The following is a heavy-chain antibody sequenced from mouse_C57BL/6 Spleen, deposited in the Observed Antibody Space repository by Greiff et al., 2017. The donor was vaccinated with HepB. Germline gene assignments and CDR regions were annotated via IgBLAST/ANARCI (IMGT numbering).Heavy chain of an antibody. J-gene: IGHJ4*01. V-gene: IGHV5-9-1*02. CDR1: GFTFSSYA. Sequence: EVKLVESGEGLVKPGGSLKLSCAASGFTFSSYAMSWVRQTPEKRLEWVAYISSGGDYIYYADTVKGRFTISRDNARNTLYLQMSSLKSEDTAMYYCTRDPPIIYYYGRSPLWSMDYWGQGTSVTVSS. CDR3: TRDPPIIYYYGRSPLWSMDY. CDR2: ISSGGDYI. D-gene: IGHD1-1*01.